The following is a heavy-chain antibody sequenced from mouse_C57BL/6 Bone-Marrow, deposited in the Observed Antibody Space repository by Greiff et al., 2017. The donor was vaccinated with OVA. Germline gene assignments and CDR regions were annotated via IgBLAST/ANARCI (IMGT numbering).Heavy chain of an antibody. V-gene: IGHV1-18*01. Sequence: DVKLQESGPELVKPGASVKIPCKASGYTFTDYNMDWVKQSHGKSLEWIGDINPNNGGTIYNQKFKGKATLTVDKSSSTAYMELRSLTSEDTAVYYCARATAQATFYAMDYWGQGTSVTVSS. CDR1: GYTFTDYN. J-gene: IGHJ4*01. CDR3: ARATAQATFYAMDY. D-gene: IGHD3-2*02. CDR2: INPNNGGT.